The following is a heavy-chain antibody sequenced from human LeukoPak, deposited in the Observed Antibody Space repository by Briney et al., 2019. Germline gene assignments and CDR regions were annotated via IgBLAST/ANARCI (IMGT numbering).Heavy chain of an antibody. CDR1: GYTFNGYY. J-gene: IGHJ5*02. CDR2: INPNSGDT. V-gene: IGHV1-2*02. Sequence: ASVKVSCKTSGYTFNGYYMHWVRQAPGQGLEWMGWINPNSGDTNYAQKFQGRVTMTSDTSISTAYMELRRLRSDDTAVYYCARPAYYDILTDDPSNNWFDPWGQGTLVTVS. D-gene: IGHD3-9*01. CDR3: ARPAYYDILTDDPSNNWFDP.